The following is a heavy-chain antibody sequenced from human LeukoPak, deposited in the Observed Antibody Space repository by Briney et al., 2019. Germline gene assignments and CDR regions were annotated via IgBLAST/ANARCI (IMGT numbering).Heavy chain of an antibody. CDR1: GYSFTSYW. J-gene: IGHJ5*02. CDR3: ARKLRVGAKNWFDP. Sequence: GESLKISCKGSGYSFTSYWIGWVRQMPGKGLEWMGIVYPGDSESRYSPSFQGQVTISIDKSIRTAYLQWSSLKASDTAMYYCARKLRVGAKNWFDPWGQGTLVTVSS. CDR2: VYPGDSES. D-gene: IGHD1-26*01. V-gene: IGHV5-51*01.